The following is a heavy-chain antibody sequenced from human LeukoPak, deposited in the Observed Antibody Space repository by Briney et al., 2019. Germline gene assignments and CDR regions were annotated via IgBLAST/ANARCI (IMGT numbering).Heavy chain of an antibody. V-gene: IGHV1-69*06. CDR1: GGTFSSYA. CDR2: IIPIFGTT. CDR3: ARDLWPDAFDI. Sequence: GSSVKVSCKASGGTFSSYAISWVRQAPGQGLEWMGGIIPIFGTTNYAQKFQGRVTITADKSTSTAYMELSSLRSEDTAVYYCARDLWPDAFDIWGQGTMVTVSS. J-gene: IGHJ3*02.